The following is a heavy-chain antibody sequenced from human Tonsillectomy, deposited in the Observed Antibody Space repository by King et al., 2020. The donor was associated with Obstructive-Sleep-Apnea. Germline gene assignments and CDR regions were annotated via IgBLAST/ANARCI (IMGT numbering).Heavy chain of an antibody. CDR2: IYYSGTP. V-gene: IGHV4-39*07. CDR3: AKDEADMEGLAGVFDY. D-gene: IGHD2-15*01. J-gene: IGHJ4*02. Sequence: QLQESGPGLVKPSETLSLTCTVSGVSVSTITYYWAWIRQPPGKGLGWIGSIYYSGTPYSNPSLPTRVTISVDTSKNQFSLKLSSVTAADMAVYYCAKDEADMEGLAGVFDYWGQGALVTVSS. CDR1: GVSVSTITYY.